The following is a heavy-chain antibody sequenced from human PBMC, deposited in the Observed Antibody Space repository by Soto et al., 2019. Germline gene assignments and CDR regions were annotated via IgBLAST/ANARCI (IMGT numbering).Heavy chain of an antibody. V-gene: IGHV3-23*01. CDR2: ISGSGGST. CDR3: ANLLRHYYYGMDV. J-gene: IGHJ6*02. Sequence: EVQLLESGGGLVQPGGSLRLSWSASGFTFSSYAMSWVRQAPGKGLEWVSAISGSGGSTYYADSVKGRFTISRDNSKNTLYLQMNSLRAEDTAVYYCANLLRHYYYGMDVWGQGTTVTVSS. CDR1: GFTFSSYA. D-gene: IGHD4-17*01.